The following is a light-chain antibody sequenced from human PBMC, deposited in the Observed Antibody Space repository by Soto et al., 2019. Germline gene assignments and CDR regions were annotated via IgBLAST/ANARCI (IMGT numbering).Light chain of an antibody. Sequence: EIVLTQSPATLSLSPGERATLSCSASQSVYNNLAWYQQKPGQAPRLLIYGASTRATGIPARFTGSGSGTEFTLTISSLQYEDFAAYFCQQYNNWHPVTFGPGTKVDIK. CDR1: QSVYNN. CDR2: GAS. J-gene: IGKJ3*01. V-gene: IGKV3-15*01. CDR3: QQYNNWHPVT.